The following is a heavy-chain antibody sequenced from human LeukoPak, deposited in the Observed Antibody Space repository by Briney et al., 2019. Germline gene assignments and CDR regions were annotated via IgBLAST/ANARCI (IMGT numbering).Heavy chain of an antibody. CDR1: GISINNYY. J-gene: IGHJ6*02. V-gene: IGHV4-59*01. CDR2: IYNSGRA. CDR3: ASHYCSGGTCYGRRGVHYYYGVDV. D-gene: IGHD2-15*01. Sequence: SETLSLTCSGSGISINNYYWNWIRQPPGKGLEGIGYIYNSGRANYNPYLKRRVTISVDTSTNQGPLRLSSVTAADTAVYYCASHYCSGGTCYGRRGVHYYYGVDVWGQGTTVTVS.